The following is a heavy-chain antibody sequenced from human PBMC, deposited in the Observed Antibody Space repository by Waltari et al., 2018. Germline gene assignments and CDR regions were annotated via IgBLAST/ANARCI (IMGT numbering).Heavy chain of an antibody. CDR2: IYYSGST. J-gene: IGHJ4*02. CDR3: ARGGFDSSGYYSHLIWSDY. CDR1: GGSISSYY. V-gene: IGHV4-59*01. Sequence: QVQLQESGPGLVKPSENLSLTCTVSGGSISSYYWSCNRQPPGKGLDWIGYIYYSGSTNYNPSPKSRVTISVDTSKNQFSLKLSSVTAADTAVYYCARGGFDSSGYYSHLIWSDYWGQGTLVTVSS. D-gene: IGHD3-22*01.